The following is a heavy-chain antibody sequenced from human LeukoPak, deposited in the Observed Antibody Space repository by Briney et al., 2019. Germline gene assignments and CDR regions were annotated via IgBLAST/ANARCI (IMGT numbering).Heavy chain of an antibody. J-gene: IGHJ4*02. D-gene: IGHD3-10*01. CDR3: ATDVTSRPYYYGSGSYLSY. CDR1: GYTFTSYD. Sequence: ASVKVSCKASGYTFTSYDINWVRQATGQGLEWMGWMNPNSGNTGYAQKFQGRVTMTRNTSISTAYMELSSLRSEDTAVCYCATDVTSRPYYYGSGSYLSYWGQGTLVTVSS. V-gene: IGHV1-8*01. CDR2: MNPNSGNT.